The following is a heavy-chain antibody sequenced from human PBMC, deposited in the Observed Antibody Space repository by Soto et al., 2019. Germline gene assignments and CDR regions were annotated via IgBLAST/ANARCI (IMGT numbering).Heavy chain of an antibody. CDR2: ISGSGGST. V-gene: IGHV3-23*01. Sequence: GGSLRLSCAASGFTFSSYAMSWVRQAPGKGLEWVSAISGSGGSTYYADSVKGRFTISRDNSKNTLYLQMNSLRAEDTAVYYCAKDPGYSYGYEEYGYIDYWGQGTLVTVSS. CDR1: GFTFSSYA. J-gene: IGHJ4*02. CDR3: AKDPGYSYGYEEYGYIDY. D-gene: IGHD5-18*01.